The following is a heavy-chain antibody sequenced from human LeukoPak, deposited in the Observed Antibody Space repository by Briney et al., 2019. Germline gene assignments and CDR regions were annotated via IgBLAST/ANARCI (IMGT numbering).Heavy chain of an antibody. CDR3: ARAYGYSSGWYAY. V-gene: IGHV4-34*01. D-gene: IGHD6-19*01. CDR2: INHSGST. CDR1: GGSFSGYY. Sequence: SETLSLTCAVYGGSFSGYYWSWIRQPPGKGLEWIGEINHSGSTNYNPSLKSRVTISVDTSKNQFSLKLSSVTAADTAVYYCARAYGYSSGWYAYWGQGTLVTVSS. J-gene: IGHJ4*02.